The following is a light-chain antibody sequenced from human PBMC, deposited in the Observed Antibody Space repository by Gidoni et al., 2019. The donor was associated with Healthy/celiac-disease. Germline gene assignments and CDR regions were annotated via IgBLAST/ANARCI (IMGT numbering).Light chain of an antibody. V-gene: IGKV3-11*01. CDR2: DAS. Sequence: DTVLPQSPATLPLSPGERAILSCRASQSVSSYLAWYQQKPGQSPRLLIYDASNRATGIPARFSGSGSGTDFTLTISSLEPEDFAVYYCQQRSNWPGTFGQGTKVEIK. CDR1: QSVSSY. CDR3: QQRSNWPGT. J-gene: IGKJ1*01.